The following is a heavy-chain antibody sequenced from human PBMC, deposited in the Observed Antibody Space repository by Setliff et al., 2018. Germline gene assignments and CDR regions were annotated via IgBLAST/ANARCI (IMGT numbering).Heavy chain of an antibody. CDR3: ATLTGDRGVDY. D-gene: IGHD7-27*01. CDR2: IYYRGST. Sequence: KASETLSLTCAVSGYSISSGYNWGWIRQPPGKGLEWIASIYYRGSTSYNSSLKSRVSISVDTSKNQFSLNLSSVTAADTAVYYCATLTGDRGVDYWGQGRLVTVSS. CDR1: GYSISSGYN. J-gene: IGHJ4*02. V-gene: IGHV4-38-2*01.